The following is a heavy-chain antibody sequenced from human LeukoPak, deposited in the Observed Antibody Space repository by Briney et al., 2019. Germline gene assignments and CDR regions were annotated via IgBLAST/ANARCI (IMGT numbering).Heavy chain of an antibody. CDR2: IYYSGST. J-gene: IGHJ4*02. CDR1: GGSISSGGYY. Sequence: KPSETLSLTCTVSGGSISSGGYYWSWIRQHPGKGLEWIGYIYYSGSTYYNPSLKSRVTISVDTSKNQFSLKLSSVTAADTAVYYCARRTRARGTTIDYWGQGTLVTVSS. CDR3: ARRTRARGTTIDY. D-gene: IGHD1-7*01. V-gene: IGHV4-31*03.